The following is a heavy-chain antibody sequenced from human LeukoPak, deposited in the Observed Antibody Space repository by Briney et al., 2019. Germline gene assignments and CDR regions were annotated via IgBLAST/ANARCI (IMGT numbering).Heavy chain of an antibody. V-gene: IGHV3-53*01. CDR2: TYSGAT. CDR3: ARDQNV. J-gene: IGHJ6*02. Sequence: PGGSLRLSCAASGFTVNSYYMSWVRQAPGKGLEWVSVTYSGATSYADSVKGRFTISTDNSKNTLYLQMNSLRAGDTAVYYCARDQNVWGQGTTVTVSS. CDR1: GFTVNSYY.